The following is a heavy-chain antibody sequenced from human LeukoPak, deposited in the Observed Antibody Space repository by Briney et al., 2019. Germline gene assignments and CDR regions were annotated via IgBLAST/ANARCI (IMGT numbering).Heavy chain of an antibody. CDR1: GFTFSSYS. V-gene: IGHV3-21*01. D-gene: IGHD1-1*01. CDR3: ARALPQLDYFDY. Sequence: GGSLRLSCAASGFTFSSYSMNWVRQAPGKGLEWVSSISSSSSYIYYADSVRGRFTISRDNAKNSLYLQMNSLRAEDTAVYYCARALPQLDYFDYWGQGTLVTVSS. J-gene: IGHJ4*02. CDR2: ISSSSSYI.